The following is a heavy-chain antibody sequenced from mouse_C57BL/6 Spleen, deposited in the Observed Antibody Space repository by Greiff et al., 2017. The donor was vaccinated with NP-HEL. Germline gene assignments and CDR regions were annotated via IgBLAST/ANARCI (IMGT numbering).Heavy chain of an antibody. J-gene: IGHJ2*01. CDR2: IDPSDSET. D-gene: IGHD1-1*02. V-gene: IGHV1-52*01. Sequence: VQLQQPGAELVKPGASVKLSCKASGYTFTSYWMHWVKQRPIQGLEWIGNIDPSDSETHYNQKFKDKATLTVDKSSSTAYMQLSSLTSEDSAVYYCARGRTMVDSWGQGTTLTVSS. CDR3: ARGRTMVDS. CDR1: GYTFTSYW.